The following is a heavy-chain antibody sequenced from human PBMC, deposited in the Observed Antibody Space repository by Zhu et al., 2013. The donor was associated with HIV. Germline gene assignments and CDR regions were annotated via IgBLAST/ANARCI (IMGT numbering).Heavy chain of an antibody. V-gene: IGHV1-18*04. Sequence: QLVQSGLEVRKPGASVKISCKATGFIFTSVGYSWVRQAPGKGFEWIGWVNPYNGVRVPTQRLQDRLTISADESTRTTYMKLTNLKSEDTAIYYCARDHSGSYSYLEYWGLGTLVTVSS. CDR1: GFIFTSVG. CDR3: ARDHSGSYSYLEY. CDR2: VNPYNGVR. J-gene: IGHJ4*02. D-gene: IGHD1-26*01.